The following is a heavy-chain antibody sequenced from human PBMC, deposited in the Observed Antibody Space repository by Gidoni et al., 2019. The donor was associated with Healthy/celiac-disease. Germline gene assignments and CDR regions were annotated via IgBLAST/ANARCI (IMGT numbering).Heavy chain of an antibody. CDR2: ISWNSVSI. CDR1: GFTLDDYA. V-gene: IGHV3-9*01. Sequence: EVQLVESGGGLVQPGRSRRLSCAASGFTLDDYAMPWVRQAPGKGLGWVSGISWNSVSIGYADSVKGRFTISRDNAKNSLYLQMNSLRAEDTALYYCATGDCSGGSCFNNYWGQGTLVTVSS. CDR3: ATGDCSGGSCFNNY. J-gene: IGHJ4*02. D-gene: IGHD2-15*01.